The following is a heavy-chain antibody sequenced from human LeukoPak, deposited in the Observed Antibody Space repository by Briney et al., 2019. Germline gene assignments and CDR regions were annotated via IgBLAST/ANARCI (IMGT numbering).Heavy chain of an antibody. CDR3: ARDSPNSSGWSASLWYYYGMDV. V-gene: IGHV1-18*01. CDR1: GYTSTSYG. Sequence: GASVKVSCKASGYTSTSYGISWVRQAPGQGLEWMGWISAYNGNTNYTQKLQGRVTMTTDTSTSTAYMELRSLRSDDTAVYYCARDSPNSSGWSASLWYYYGMDVWGQGTTVTVSS. D-gene: IGHD6-19*01. J-gene: IGHJ6*02. CDR2: ISAYNGNT.